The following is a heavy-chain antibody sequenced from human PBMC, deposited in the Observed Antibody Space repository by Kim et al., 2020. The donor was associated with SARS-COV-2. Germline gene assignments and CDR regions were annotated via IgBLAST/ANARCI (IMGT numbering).Heavy chain of an antibody. J-gene: IGHJ4*02. V-gene: IGHV4-39*01. CDR3: ARRRVGAGAVDY. D-gene: IGHD1-26*01. Sequence: SETLSLTCTVSGGSISSSSYYWGWIRQPPGKGLEWIGSIYYSGSTYYNPSLKSRVTISVDTSKNQFSLKLSSVTAADTAVYYCARRRVGAGAVDYWGQGTLVTVSS. CDR2: IYYSGST. CDR1: GGSISSSSYY.